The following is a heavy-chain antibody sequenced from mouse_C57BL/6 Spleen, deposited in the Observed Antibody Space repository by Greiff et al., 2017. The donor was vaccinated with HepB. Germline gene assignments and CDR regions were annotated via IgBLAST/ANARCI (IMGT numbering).Heavy chain of an antibody. V-gene: IGHV1-64*01. D-gene: IGHD2-4*01. J-gene: IGHJ4*01. CDR3: AGYDYGNSYYAMDY. Sequence: VQLQQPGAELVKPGASVKLSCKASGYTFTSYWMHWVKQRPGQGLEWIGMIHPNSGSTNYNEKFKSKATLTVDKSSSTAYMQLSSLTSEDSAVYYCAGYDYGNSYYAMDYWGQGTSVTVSS. CDR1: GYTFTSYW. CDR2: IHPNSGST.